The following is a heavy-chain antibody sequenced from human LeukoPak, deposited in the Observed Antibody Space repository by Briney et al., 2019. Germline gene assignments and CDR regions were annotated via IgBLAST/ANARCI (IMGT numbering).Heavy chain of an antibody. Sequence: ASVKVSCKASGGTFSSYAISWVRQAPGQGLEWMGRIIPILGIANYAQKFQGRVTITADKSTSTAYMELSSLRSEDTAVYYCARVSYGDNFGSPQPRGYDYWGQGTLVTVSS. D-gene: IGHD4-17*01. J-gene: IGHJ4*02. CDR1: GGTFSSYA. CDR3: ARVSYGDNFGSPQPRGYDY. CDR2: IIPILGIA. V-gene: IGHV1-69*04.